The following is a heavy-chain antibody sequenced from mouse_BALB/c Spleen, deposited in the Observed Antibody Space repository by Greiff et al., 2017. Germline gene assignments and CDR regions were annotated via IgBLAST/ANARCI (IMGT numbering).Heavy chain of an antibody. D-gene: IGHD2-3*01. CDR1: GFTFSDYG. CDR2: ISNLAYSI. J-gene: IGHJ4*01. CDR3: ARMGDGAMDY. V-gene: IGHV5-15*02. Sequence: EVKLVESGGGLVQPGGSRKLSCAASGFTFSDYGMAWVRQAPGKGPEWVAFISNLAYSIYYADTVTGRFTISKENAKNTLYLEMSSLRSEDTAMYYCARMGDGAMDYWGQGTSVTVSA.